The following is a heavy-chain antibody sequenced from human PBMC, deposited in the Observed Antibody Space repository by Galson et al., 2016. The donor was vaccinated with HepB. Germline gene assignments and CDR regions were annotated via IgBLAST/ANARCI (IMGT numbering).Heavy chain of an antibody. CDR3: ARRHYFDFWNTAYAERNVWFDP. CDR1: GGSLSGPY. V-gene: IGHV4-34*01. CDR2: VNDSGTT. Sequence: LSLTCAVHGGSLSGPYWSWIRQAPGRGLEWIGEVNDSGTTKVTPSLKSRVTMSADTSRNQFSLELRSVTAADTAVYFCARRHYFDFWNTAYAERNVWFDPWGPGVLVTVSS. J-gene: IGHJ5*02. D-gene: IGHD3-3*01.